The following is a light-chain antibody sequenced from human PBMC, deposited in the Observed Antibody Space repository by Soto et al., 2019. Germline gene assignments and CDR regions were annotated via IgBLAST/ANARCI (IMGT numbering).Light chain of an antibody. CDR2: GAS. CDR3: QLYNSEPPWT. V-gene: IGKV1-27*01. J-gene: IGKJ1*01. Sequence: DIQMTQSPASLSASVGDRVTITCRASQDNSNYLAWYQQKPGKVPKLLIYGASTLQSGVPSRFSGSGSGTDFSLTISSLQPEDVATYYCQLYNSEPPWTFGQGTKVDIK. CDR1: QDNSNY.